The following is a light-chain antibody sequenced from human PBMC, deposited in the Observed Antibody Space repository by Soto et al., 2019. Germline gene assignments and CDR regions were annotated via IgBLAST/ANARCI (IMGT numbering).Light chain of an antibody. V-gene: IGLV2-14*01. CDR3: SSFTSTSTQV. CDR1: SSDVGGYNY. Sequence: QSVLTQPASVSGSPGQSITISCTGTSSDVGGYNYVSWYQQHPGKVPKLMIYEVNNRPSGVSNRFSDSKSGNTASLTISGLQAEDEADYYCSSFTSTSTQVLGGGTKVTVL. CDR2: EVN. J-gene: IGLJ3*02.